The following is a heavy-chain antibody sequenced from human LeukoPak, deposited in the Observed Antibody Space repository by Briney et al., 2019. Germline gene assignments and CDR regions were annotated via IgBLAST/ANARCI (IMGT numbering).Heavy chain of an antibody. CDR2: IYHSGST. Sequence: SQTLSLTCAVSGGSISSGGYSWSWIRQPPGKGLVWIGYIYHSGSTYYNPSLKSRVTISVDRSKNQFSLKLSSVTAADTAVYYCARTSPSGVFDYWGQGTLVTVSS. J-gene: IGHJ4*02. D-gene: IGHD3-3*01. CDR1: GGSISSGGYS. V-gene: IGHV4-30-2*01. CDR3: ARTSPSGVFDY.